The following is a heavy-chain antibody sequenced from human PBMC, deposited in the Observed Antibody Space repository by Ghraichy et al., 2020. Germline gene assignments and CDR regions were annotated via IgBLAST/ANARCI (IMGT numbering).Heavy chain of an antibody. V-gene: IGHV4-34*01. Sequence: SQTLSLTCAVYGGSFSGYYWSWIRQPPGKGLEWIGEINHSGSTNYNPSLKSRVTISVDTSKNQFSLKLSSVTAADTAVYYCARISRYDFWSGFWRVGGYYYGMDVWGQGTTVTVSS. CDR2: INHSGST. CDR1: GGSFSGYY. J-gene: IGHJ6*02. CDR3: ARISRYDFWSGFWRVGGYYYGMDV. D-gene: IGHD3-3*01.